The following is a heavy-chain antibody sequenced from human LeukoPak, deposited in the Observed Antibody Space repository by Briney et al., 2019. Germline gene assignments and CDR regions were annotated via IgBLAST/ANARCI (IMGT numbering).Heavy chain of an antibody. V-gene: IGHV4-34*08. CDR2: INHSGNT. D-gene: IGHD1/OR15-1a*01. CDR3: AIEQY. CDR1: GETFRGSF. Sequence: PSETLSLTCAVYGETFRGSFWSWIRQPPGKGLEWIGEINHSGNTYYNPSLESRAAISLDTSKKQLSLRLTSVTAADTAVYYCAIEQYWGQGTLVTVSS. J-gene: IGHJ4*02.